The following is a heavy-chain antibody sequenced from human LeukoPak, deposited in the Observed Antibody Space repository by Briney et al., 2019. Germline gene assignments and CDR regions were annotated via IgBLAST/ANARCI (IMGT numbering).Heavy chain of an antibody. J-gene: IGHJ4*02. CDR2: IYYSGSA. CDR1: GGSISSADFY. CDR3: ARGSDYFDY. Sequence: SETLSLTCAVSGGSISSADFYWSWIRQHPGKGLEWIGFIYYSGSAYYNPSLKSRVSISVDTSKNQFSLTLNSVTAADTAVYYCARGSDYFDYWGEGTAVTVSS. V-gene: IGHV4-31*11.